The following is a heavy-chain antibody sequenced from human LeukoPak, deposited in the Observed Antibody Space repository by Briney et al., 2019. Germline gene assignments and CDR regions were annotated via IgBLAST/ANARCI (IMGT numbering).Heavy chain of an antibody. J-gene: IGHJ6*03. D-gene: IGHD2-2*01. V-gene: IGHV1-18*01. CDR1: GYTFTSYG. CDR3: ARVRQLLIKTYYYYYMDV. CDR2: ISAYNGIT. Sequence: ASVKVSCKASGYTFTSYGISWVRQAPGQGLEWMGWISAYNGITNYAQKLQGRVTMTTDTSTSTAYMELRSLRSDDTAVYYCARVRQLLIKTYYYYYMDVWGKGTTITVSS.